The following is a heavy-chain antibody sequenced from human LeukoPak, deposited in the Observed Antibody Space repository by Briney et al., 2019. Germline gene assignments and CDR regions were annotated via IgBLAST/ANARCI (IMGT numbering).Heavy chain of an antibody. CDR1: GFTFSSNG. J-gene: IGHJ4*02. V-gene: IGHV3-48*04. Sequence: GGSLRLSCAASGFTFSSNGMNWVRQAPGKGLEWVSYISATGGTIYYADSVKGRFTISRDNAKNSLYLQMNSLRAEDTAVYYCARDRAYYNFDYWGQGTLVTVSS. CDR2: ISATGGTI. CDR3: ARDRAYYNFDY. D-gene: IGHD3-10*01.